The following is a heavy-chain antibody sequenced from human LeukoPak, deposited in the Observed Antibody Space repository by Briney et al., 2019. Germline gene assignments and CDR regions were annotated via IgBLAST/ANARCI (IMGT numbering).Heavy chain of an antibody. CDR3: AREGCSGGSCPNYYYYYMDV. V-gene: IGHV1-69*05. D-gene: IGHD2-15*01. CDR2: IIPIFGTA. J-gene: IGHJ6*03. Sequence: SVKVSCMASGGTFSSYAISWVRQAPGQGLEWMGGIIPIFGTANYAQKFQGRVTITTDESTSTAYMELSSLRSEDTAVYYCAREGCSGGSCPNYYYYYMDVWGKGTTVTVSS. CDR1: GGTFSSYA.